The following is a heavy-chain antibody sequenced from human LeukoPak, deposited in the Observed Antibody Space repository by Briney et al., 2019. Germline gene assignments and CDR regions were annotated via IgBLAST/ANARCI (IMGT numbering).Heavy chain of an antibody. V-gene: IGHV1-8*01. CDR2: MNPSSGNT. D-gene: IGHD6-19*01. CDR1: GYTFTSYD. Sequence: GASVKVSCKASGYTFTSYDINWVRQATGQGLEWMGWMNPSSGNTGYAQKFQGRVTMTRNTSISTAYMELSSLRSDDTAVYYCARAATKGIAVAGTGDYWGQGTLVTVSS. CDR3: ARAATKGIAVAGTGDY. J-gene: IGHJ4*02.